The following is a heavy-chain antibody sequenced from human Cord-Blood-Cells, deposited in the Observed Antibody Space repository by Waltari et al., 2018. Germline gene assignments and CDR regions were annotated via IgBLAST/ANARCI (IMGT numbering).Heavy chain of an antibody. D-gene: IGHD6-13*01. CDR1: GGSFSGYY. CDR3: ARSPGSWYYFDY. V-gene: IGHV4-34*01. J-gene: IGHJ4*02. Sequence: QVQLQQLGAGLLKPSETLSLTCAVYGGSFSGYYWSWIRQPPGKGLEWIGEINHSGSTNYNPSLKSRVTISVDTSKNQFSLKLSSVTAADTAVYYCARSPGSWYYFDYWGQGTLVTVSS. CDR2: INHSGST.